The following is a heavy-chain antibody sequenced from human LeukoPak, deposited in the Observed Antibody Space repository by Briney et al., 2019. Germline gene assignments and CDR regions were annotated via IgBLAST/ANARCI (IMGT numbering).Heavy chain of an antibody. V-gene: IGHV1-69*01. CDR3: ARGGGSSTAIDAFDI. D-gene: IGHD1-26*01. J-gene: IGHJ3*02. CDR1: VGTFSSYA. CDR2: IIPIFGTA. Sequence: SVRVSCKASVGTFSSYAISWVRQAPGQGLEWMGGIIPIFGTANYAQKFQGRVTITADESTSTAYMELSSLRSEDTAVYYCARGGGSSTAIDAFDIWGQGTMVTVCS.